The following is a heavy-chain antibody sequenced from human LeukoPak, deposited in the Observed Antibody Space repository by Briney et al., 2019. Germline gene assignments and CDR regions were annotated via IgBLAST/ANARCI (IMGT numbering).Heavy chain of an antibody. D-gene: IGHD3-16*01. CDR1: GGSNSSYY. CDR2: IYYSGST. J-gene: IGHJ3*02. V-gene: IGHV4-59*08. Sequence: SETLSLTCTVSGGSNSSYYWSWIRQPPGKGLEWIGYIYYSGSTNYNPSLKSRVTISVDTSKNQFSLKLSSVTAADTAVYYCARLAEDGGAFDIWGQGTMVTVSS. CDR3: ARLAEDGGAFDI.